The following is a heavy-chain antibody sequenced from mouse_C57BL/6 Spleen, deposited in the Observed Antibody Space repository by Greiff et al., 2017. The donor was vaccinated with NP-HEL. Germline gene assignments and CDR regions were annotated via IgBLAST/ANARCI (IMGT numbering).Heavy chain of an antibody. J-gene: IGHJ4*01. Sequence: EVQGVESGGGLVQPGGSLSLSCAASGFTFTDYYMSWVRQPPGKALEWLGFIRNKANGYTTEYSASVKGRFTISRDNSQSILYLQMNALRAEDSATYYCARAQLGRAMDYWGQGTSVTVSS. CDR1: GFTFTDYY. CDR2: IRNKANGYTT. V-gene: IGHV7-3*01. CDR3: ARAQLGRAMDY. D-gene: IGHD4-1*02.